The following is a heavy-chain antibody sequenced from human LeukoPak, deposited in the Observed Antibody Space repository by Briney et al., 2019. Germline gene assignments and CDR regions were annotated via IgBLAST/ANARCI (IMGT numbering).Heavy chain of an antibody. V-gene: IGHV4-59*08. CDR2: IYYSGST. Sequence: SETLSLTCTVSGGSISSYYWSWIRRPPGKGLEWIGYIYYSGSTNYNPSLKSRVTISVDTSKNQFSLKLSSVTAADTAVYYCAGTYCSGGSCYEGPYYYYYGMDVWGQGTTVTVSS. CDR1: GGSISSYY. D-gene: IGHD2-15*01. CDR3: AGTYCSGGSCYEGPYYYYYGMDV. J-gene: IGHJ6*02.